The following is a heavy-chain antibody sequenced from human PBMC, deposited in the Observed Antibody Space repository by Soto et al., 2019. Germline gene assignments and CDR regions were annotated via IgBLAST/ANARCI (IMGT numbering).Heavy chain of an antibody. CDR3: ARKLIRGYYGSGSYSY. CDR2: INHSGST. D-gene: IGHD3-10*01. J-gene: IGHJ4*02. Sequence: PSETLSLTCAVYGGSFSGYYWSWIRQPPGKGLEWIGEINHSGSTNYNPSLKSRVTISVDTSKNQFSLKLSSVTAADTAVYYCARKLIRGYYGSGSYSYWGQGTLVTVSS. CDR1: GGSFSGYY. V-gene: IGHV4-34*01.